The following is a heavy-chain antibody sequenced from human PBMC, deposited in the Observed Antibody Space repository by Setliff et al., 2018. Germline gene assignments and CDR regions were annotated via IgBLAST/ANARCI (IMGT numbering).Heavy chain of an antibody. CDR1: GYTFTSYG. CDR3: AKDSEIGVQGY. CDR2: ISVYNGKT. Sequence: ASVKVSCKASGYTFTSYGFSWVRQAPGQGLEWMGWISVYNGKTKYAQKFQGRVTMTTDTSTRTAYMEVTSLRAEDTAVYYCAKDSEIGVQGYWGQGTLVTVSS. V-gene: IGHV1-18*01. J-gene: IGHJ4*02.